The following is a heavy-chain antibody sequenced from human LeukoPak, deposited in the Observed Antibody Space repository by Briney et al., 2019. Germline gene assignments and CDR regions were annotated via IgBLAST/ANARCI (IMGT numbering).Heavy chain of an antibody. J-gene: IGHJ5*02. CDR3: ARGNWFDP. V-gene: IGHV4-39*07. CDR2: IYHSGST. CDR1: GGSISSNSYY. Sequence: SETLSLTCTVSGGSISSNSYYWGWIRQSPGKGLEWIGEIYHSGSTNYNPSLKSRVTISVDKSKNQFSLRLTSVTAADSGVYYCARGNWFDPWGQGTLVTVSS.